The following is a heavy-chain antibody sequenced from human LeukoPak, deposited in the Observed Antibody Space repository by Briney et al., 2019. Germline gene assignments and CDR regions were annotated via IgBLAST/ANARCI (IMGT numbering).Heavy chain of an antibody. CDR1: GYTFTGYY. V-gene: IGHV1-2*02. J-gene: IGHJ5*02. CDR2: INPNSGGT. CDR3: ARDRVRRGYSSSWFDP. D-gene: IGHD6-13*01. Sequence: ASVKVSCKASGYTFTGYYMHWVRQAPGQGLEWMGWINPNSGGTNYAQKFQGRVTMTRDTSISTAYMELSRLRSDDTAVYYCARDRVRRGYSSSWFDPWGQGTLVTVSS.